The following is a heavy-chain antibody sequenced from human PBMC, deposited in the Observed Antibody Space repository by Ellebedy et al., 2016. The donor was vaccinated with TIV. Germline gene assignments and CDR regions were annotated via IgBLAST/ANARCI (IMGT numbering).Heavy chain of an antibody. J-gene: IGHJ4*02. CDR1: GFTFSSYG. CDR2: IWYDGSNK. CDR3: ARDWTVLDY. D-gene: IGHD3/OR15-3a*01. Sequence: GGSLRLXCAASGFTFSSYGMHWVRQAPGKGLEWVAVIWYDGSNKYYADSVKGRFTISRDNSKNTLYLQMSSLRADDTAVYYCARDWTVLDYWGQGTLVTVSS. V-gene: IGHV3-33*01.